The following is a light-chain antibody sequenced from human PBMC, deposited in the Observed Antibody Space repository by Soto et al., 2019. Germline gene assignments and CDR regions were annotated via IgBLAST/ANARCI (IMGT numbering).Light chain of an antibody. CDR1: PSVSSSY. CDR3: QQRGGSPPTWT. Sequence: EIVLTQSPGTLSLSPGERATLSCRASPSVSSSYLAWYQQKPGQAPRLLIYDASNRATGIPDRFSGSGSGTDFTLTISRLEPEDFAVYYCQQRGGSPPTWTFGQGTKVDIK. V-gene: IGKV3-20*01. CDR2: DAS. J-gene: IGKJ1*01.